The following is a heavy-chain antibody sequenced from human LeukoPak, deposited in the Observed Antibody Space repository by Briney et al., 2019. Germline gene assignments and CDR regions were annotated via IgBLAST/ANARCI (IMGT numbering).Heavy chain of an antibody. D-gene: IGHD1-26*01. V-gene: IGHV3-7*01. CDR3: ARGGYSGSYDY. CDR2: IQQDGSGK. CDR1: GFTFRSYW. J-gene: IGHJ4*02. Sequence: GGSLRLSCAASGFTFRSYWMSWVRQAPGSGLEWVANIQQDGSGKYYVDSVKGRFTISRDSAKNSLYLQMNSLRTEDTAVNYCARGGYSGSYDYWGQGTLVTVSS.